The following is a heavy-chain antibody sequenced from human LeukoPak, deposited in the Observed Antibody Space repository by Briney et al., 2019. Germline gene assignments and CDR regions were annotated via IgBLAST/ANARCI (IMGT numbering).Heavy chain of an antibody. CDR1: GFIFSNFW. CDR3: AREEMGPYSSSSTFDY. V-gene: IGHV3-48*01. J-gene: IGHJ4*02. CDR2: ISGSSSTI. Sequence: GGSLRLSCAASGFIFSNFWMGWVRQAPGKGLEWVSSISGSSSTIYYADSVKGRFTISRDNAKNSLYLQMNSLRAEDTAVYYCAREEMGPYSSSSTFDYWGQGTLVTVSS. D-gene: IGHD6-6*01.